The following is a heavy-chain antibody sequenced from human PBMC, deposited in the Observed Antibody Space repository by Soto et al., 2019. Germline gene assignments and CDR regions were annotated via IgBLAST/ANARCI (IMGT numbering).Heavy chain of an antibody. CDR1: GLTFSSYA. CDR2: ISGSGGST. D-gene: IGHD3-10*01. J-gene: IGHJ4*02. V-gene: IGHV3-23*01. CDR3: AKRFSGSYSFNYYFDY. Sequence: GGSLRLSCAASGLTFSSYAMSWVRQAPGKGLEWVSAISGSGGSTYYADSVKGRFTISRDNSKNTLYLQMNSLRAEDTAVYYCAKRFSGSYSFNYYFDYWGQGTLVTVSS.